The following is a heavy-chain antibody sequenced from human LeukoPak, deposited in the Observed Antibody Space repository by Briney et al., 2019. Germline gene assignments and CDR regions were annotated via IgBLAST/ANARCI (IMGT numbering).Heavy chain of an antibody. CDR3: ARRRGYSKSEACWFDP. CDR2: MYYTGST. D-gene: IGHD5-18*01. Sequence: KPSETLSLTCSVSGGSISSDYWAWIRQPPGKGLDWIGYMYYTGSTNYNPSLKSRVTISVDTSKNQFSLKLSSVTAADTAVYYCARRRGYSKSEACWFDPWGQGTLVTVSS. V-gene: IGHV4-59*08. CDR1: GGSISSDY. J-gene: IGHJ5*02.